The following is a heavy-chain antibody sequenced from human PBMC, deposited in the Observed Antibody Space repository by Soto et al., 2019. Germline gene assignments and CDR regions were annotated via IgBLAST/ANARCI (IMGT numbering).Heavy chain of an antibody. D-gene: IGHD3-22*01. J-gene: IGHJ4*02. V-gene: IGHV1-69*06. Sequence: QVQLVQSGAEVKKPGSSVKVSCKASGGTFSSYAISWVRQAPGQGLEWMGGSIPIFGTANYAQKFQGRVTITADKSMSTAYMELSSLRSEDTAVYYCARFPEVYYYDSSGYESGHNDYWGQGTLVTVSS. CDR3: ARFPEVYYYDSSGYESGHNDY. CDR2: SIPIFGTA. CDR1: GGTFSSYA.